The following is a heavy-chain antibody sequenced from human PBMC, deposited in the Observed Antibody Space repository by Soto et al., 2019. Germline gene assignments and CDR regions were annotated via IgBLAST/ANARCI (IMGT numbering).Heavy chain of an antibody. CDR2: ITSGGST. CDR1: GFTFTNYG. V-gene: IGHV3-23*01. Sequence: PGGSLRLSCAASGFTFTNYGMSWVRQAPGKGLEWVSYITSGGSTFYIDSVRGRFTISRDNSKNTLYLQMNSLRAEDTAVYYCSKSAYDILTAIDYWGQGTLVPVSS. CDR3: SKSAYDILTAIDY. D-gene: IGHD3-9*01. J-gene: IGHJ4*02.